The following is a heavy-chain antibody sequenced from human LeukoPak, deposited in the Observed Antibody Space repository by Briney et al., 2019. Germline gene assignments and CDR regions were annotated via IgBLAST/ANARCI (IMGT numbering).Heavy chain of an antibody. CDR1: GFIFSDYG. CDR2: IRNDESDR. Sequence: GGSLRLSCAASGFIFSDYGMHWVRQAPGKGLEWVAFIRNDESDRDHADSVKGRFTISRDNPKNTLYLQMTGLRPEDTGVYYCAIYDSRGDFDYWGQGTQVTVSA. D-gene: IGHD3-22*01. J-gene: IGHJ4*02. CDR3: AIYDSRGDFDY. V-gene: IGHV3-30*02.